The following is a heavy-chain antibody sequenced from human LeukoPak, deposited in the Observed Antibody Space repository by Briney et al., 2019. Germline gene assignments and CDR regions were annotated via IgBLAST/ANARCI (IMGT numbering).Heavy chain of an antibody. Sequence: LTGGSLRLSCAASGFTFSSYGMSWVRQAPGKGLEWVPAISGSGGSTYYADSVKGRFTISRDNSKNTLYLQMNSLRAEDTAVYYCAKDGLRGSCYFFDYWGQGTLVTVSS. CDR1: GFTFSSYG. D-gene: IGHD2-15*01. J-gene: IGHJ4*02. CDR2: ISGSGGST. CDR3: AKDGLRGSCYFFDY. V-gene: IGHV3-23*01.